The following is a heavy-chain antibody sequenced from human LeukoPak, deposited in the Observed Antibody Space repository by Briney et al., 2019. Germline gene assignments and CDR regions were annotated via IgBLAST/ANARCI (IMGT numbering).Heavy chain of an antibody. CDR2: ISYSGST. D-gene: IGHD3-10*01. J-gene: IGHJ5*02. Sequence: SETLSLTCTVSGGSISPYFWSWIRQPPGKGLEWIGYISYSGSTNYNPSLKSRVTISVDTSKNQFSLQLSSVTAADTAVFYWARDDYRGVTNFDPWGQGTLVTVSS. V-gene: IGHV4-59*01. CDR3: ARDDYRGVTNFDP. CDR1: GGSISPYF.